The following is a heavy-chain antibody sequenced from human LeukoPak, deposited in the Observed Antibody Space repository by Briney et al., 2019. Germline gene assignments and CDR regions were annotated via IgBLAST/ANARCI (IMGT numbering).Heavy chain of an antibody. D-gene: IGHD6-13*01. CDR1: GFTFSDYA. J-gene: IGHJ5*02. V-gene: IGHV3-23*01. CDR2: ISGSGGCT. Sequence: PGGSLRLSCAASGFTFSDYAMSWVRQAPGKGLEWVSAISGSGGCTYYADSVKGRFTISRDNSKNTLYLQMNSLRAEDTAVYYCAKHPYSSSSVYWFDPWGQGTLVTVSS. CDR3: AKHPYSSSSVYWFDP.